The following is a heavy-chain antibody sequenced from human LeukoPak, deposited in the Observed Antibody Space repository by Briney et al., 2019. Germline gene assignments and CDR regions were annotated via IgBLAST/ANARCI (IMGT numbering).Heavy chain of an antibody. V-gene: IGHV4-39*01. D-gene: IGHD6-13*01. J-gene: IGHJ4*01. CDR2: IYHSGST. CDR3: ARTAAGYLSYYFDY. CDR1: GGSISSGMYY. Sequence: PSEAPSLTCSVSGGSISSGMYYWGWIRQPPRKGLEWIGSIYHSGSTFYNSSLKGRVTISVDTTRNQFSLNLNPVTAADTAVYYCARTAAGYLSYYFDYWGQGTLVSVSS.